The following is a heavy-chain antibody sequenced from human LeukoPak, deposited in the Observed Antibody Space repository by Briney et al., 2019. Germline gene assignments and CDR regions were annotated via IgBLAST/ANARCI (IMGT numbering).Heavy chain of an antibody. V-gene: IGHV3-30*02. CDR3: AKDSRTHSEGSGWYSPFDY. J-gene: IGHJ4*02. Sequence: GGSLRLSCAASGFTFSSYGMHWVRQAPGKGLEWVAFIRSDGSNKYYADSVEGRFTISRDNSKNTLYLQMNSLRAEDTAVYYCAKDSRTHSEGSGWYSPFDYWGQGTLVTVSS. D-gene: IGHD6-19*01. CDR2: IRSDGSNK. CDR1: GFTFSSYG.